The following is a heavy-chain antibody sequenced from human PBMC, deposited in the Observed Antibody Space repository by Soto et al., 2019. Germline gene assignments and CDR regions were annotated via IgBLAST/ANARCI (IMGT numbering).Heavy chain of an antibody. J-gene: IGHJ4*02. CDR1: GFTFSDYY. Sequence: NPGGSLRLSCAASGFTFSDYYMSWIRQAPGKGLEWVSYISSSGSTIYYADSVKGRFTISRDNAKNSLYLQMNSLRAEDTAVYYCARDRTYYYDSSPPVWGQGTLVTVSS. D-gene: IGHD3-22*01. CDR2: ISSSGSTI. V-gene: IGHV3-11*01. CDR3: ARDRTYYYDSSPPV.